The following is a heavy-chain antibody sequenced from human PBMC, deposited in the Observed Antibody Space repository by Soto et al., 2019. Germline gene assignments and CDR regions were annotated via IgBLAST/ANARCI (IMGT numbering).Heavy chain of an antibody. CDR2: IYYSGST. Sequence: SETLSLTCTVSGGSISSYYWSWIRQPPGKGLEWIGYIYYSGSTNYNPSLKSRVTISVDTSKNQFSLKLSSVTAADTAVYYCARTYNWNYLYWFDPWGQGTLVTVSS. CDR1: GGSISSYY. D-gene: IGHD1-7*01. J-gene: IGHJ5*02. CDR3: ARTYNWNYLYWFDP. V-gene: IGHV4-59*01.